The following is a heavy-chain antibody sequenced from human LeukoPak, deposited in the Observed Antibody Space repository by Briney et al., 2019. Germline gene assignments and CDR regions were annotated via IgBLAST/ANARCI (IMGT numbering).Heavy chain of an antibody. CDR1: GYTFTGYY. Sequence: ASVKVSFKASGYTFTGYYMHWVRQAPGQGLEWMGWINPNSGGINYAQKFQGRVTMTRGTSISTAYMELSRLRSDDTAVYYCASFSGSGSYSDYWGQGTLVTVSS. V-gene: IGHV1-2*02. D-gene: IGHD3-10*01. J-gene: IGHJ4*02. CDR3: ASFSGSGSYSDY. CDR2: INPNSGGI.